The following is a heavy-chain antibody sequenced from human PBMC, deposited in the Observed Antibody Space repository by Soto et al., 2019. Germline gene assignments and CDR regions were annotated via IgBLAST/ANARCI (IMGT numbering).Heavy chain of an antibody. CDR3: VREEFEAGRGHFGC. J-gene: IGHJ4*02. V-gene: IGHV3-30-3*01. D-gene: IGHD6-13*01. CDR1: GFTFSPFA. Sequence: QVQVVESGGGVVQPGGSLRLSCAASGFTFSPFAMHWVRQVQGKGLGWMAGLSYGGNTEYYADSGKGRFTVSRDISESTLYLQMNGLRTEDTAVYYCVREEFEAGRGHFGCWGQGTLVSVSS. CDR2: LSYGGNTE.